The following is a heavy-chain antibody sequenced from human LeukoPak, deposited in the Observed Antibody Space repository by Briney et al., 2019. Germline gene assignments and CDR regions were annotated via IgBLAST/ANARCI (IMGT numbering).Heavy chain of an antibody. D-gene: IGHD6-19*01. CDR2: IYYSGST. CDR1: GGSISSSSYY. Sequence: SETLSLTCTVSGGSISSSSYYWGWIRQPPGKGLEWIGSIYYSGSTYYNPSLKSRVTISVDTSKNQFPLKLSSVTAADTAVYYCARTGIKGQWLVPFDYWGQGTLVTVSS. V-gene: IGHV4-39*01. J-gene: IGHJ4*02. CDR3: ARTGIKGQWLVPFDY.